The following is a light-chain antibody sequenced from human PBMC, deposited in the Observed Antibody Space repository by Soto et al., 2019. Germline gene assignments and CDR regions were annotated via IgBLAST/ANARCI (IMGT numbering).Light chain of an antibody. V-gene: IGKV3-15*01. J-gene: IGKJ1*01. Sequence: EIVMPQSPATLSVSPGERATLSCRASQSVSSNLAWYQQKPGQVPSLLIYGAFTRATGFPARFSGSGSETEFTLTISSLQSEDFAVYYCQQYNNWPPTFGQGTKVDIK. CDR2: GAF. CDR1: QSVSSN. CDR3: QQYNNWPPT.